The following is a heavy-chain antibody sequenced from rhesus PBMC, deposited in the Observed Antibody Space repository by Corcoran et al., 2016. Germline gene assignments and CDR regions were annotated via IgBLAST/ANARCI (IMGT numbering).Heavy chain of an antibody. CDR2: ITYSGST. CDR1: GYSITSGYS. CDR3: ARDQGYVGLDS. V-gene: IGHV4-122*02. Sequence: QVQLQESGPGLVKPSEPLSLPCAVSGYSITSGYSWSWICHPPGKGLEWIGYITYSGSTSYNPSLKSRVTISRDTSKNQFSLKLSAVTAADTAVYYCARDQGYVGLDSWGQGVVVTVSS. D-gene: IGHD2-2*01. J-gene: IGHJ6*01.